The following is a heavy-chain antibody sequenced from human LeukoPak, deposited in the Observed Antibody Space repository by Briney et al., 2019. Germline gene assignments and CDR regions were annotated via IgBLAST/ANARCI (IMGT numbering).Heavy chain of an antibody. CDR1: GFTFSDYY. J-gene: IGHJ6*03. Sequence: PGGSLRLSCTTSGFTFSDYYMSWIRQAPGKGLEWISYISSSSTTIYYADSVKGRFTISRDNAKNSLYLQMNSLRAEDTAVYHCARVASYYYYMDVWGKGTTVTVSS. CDR2: ISSSSTTI. V-gene: IGHV3-11*04. CDR3: ARVASYYYYMDV.